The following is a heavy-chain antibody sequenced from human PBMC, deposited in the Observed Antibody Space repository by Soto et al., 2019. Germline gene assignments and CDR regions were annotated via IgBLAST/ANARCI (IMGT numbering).Heavy chain of an antibody. Sequence: SGPTLVNPTQTLTLTCTFSGFSLSTSGVGVGWIRQPPGKALEWLALIYWDDDKRFSPSLKSRLTITKDTSNNQVVLTMTNMDPVDTATYYNALTDTEQLRGAFDIWGQGTMVTVSS. V-gene: IGHV2-5*02. CDR2: IYWDDDK. J-gene: IGHJ3*02. CDR1: GFSLSTSGVG. D-gene: IGHD6-13*01. CDR3: ALTDTEQLRGAFDI.